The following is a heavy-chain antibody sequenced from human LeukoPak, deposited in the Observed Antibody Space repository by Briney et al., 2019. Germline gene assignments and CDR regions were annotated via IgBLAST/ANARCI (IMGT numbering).Heavy chain of an antibody. CDR3: ARANCSGGSCYSGYYYYGMDV. V-gene: IGHV4-30-2*01. J-gene: IGHJ6*02. CDR2: IYHSGRT. Sequence: SETLSLTCAVSGGSISSGGYSWSWIRQPPGKGLEWIGYIYHSGRTYYNPSLKSRVTISVDRSKNQFSLKLSSVTAADTAVYYCARANCSGGSCYSGYYYYGMDVWGQGTTVTVSS. CDR1: GGSISSGGYS. D-gene: IGHD2-15*01.